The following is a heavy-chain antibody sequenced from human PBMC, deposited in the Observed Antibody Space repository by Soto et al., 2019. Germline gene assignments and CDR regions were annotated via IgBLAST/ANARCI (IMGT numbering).Heavy chain of an antibody. D-gene: IGHD2-21*01. J-gene: IGHJ4*02. CDR2: IWYDGSNK. Sequence: GGSLRLSXAASGFTFSSYGMHWVRQAPGKGLEWVAAIWYDGSNKYYADSVKGRFTISRDNSKNTLYLQMNSLRAEDTAVYYCARDLFPYYFDYWGQGTLVTVSS. CDR1: GFTFSSYG. V-gene: IGHV3-33*01. CDR3: ARDLFPYYFDY.